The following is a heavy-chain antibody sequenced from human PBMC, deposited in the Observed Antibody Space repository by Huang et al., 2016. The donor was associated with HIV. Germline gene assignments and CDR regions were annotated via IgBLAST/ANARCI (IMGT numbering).Heavy chain of an antibody. J-gene: IGHJ4*02. D-gene: IGHD3-10*01. Sequence: QVHLQQWGAGLLRPSETLSLTCAVYGGAFSDSYRSWLRQPPGKGLGWIGEISQSGSVKYNPSLKGRLTISLDTSKSQFYLKLISVTAADAAVYYCARSRDYYGTSPDYWGQGTLVTVSS. CDR2: ISQSGSV. CDR3: ARSRDYYGTSPDY. CDR1: GGAFSDSY. V-gene: IGHV4-34*02.